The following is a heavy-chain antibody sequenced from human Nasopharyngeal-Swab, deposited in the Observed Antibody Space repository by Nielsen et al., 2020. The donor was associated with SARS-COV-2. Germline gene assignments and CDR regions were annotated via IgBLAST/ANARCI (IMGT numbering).Heavy chain of an antibody. J-gene: IGHJ6*02. CDR3: AADWFRLRFLEWLPGGYGMDV. CDR1: GFTFTSSA. Sequence: SVQVSCKASGFTFTSSAVQWVRQARGQRLEWIGWIVVGSGNTNYAQKFQERVTITRDMSTSTAYMELSSLRSEDTAAYYCAADWFRLRFLEWLPGGYGMDVWGQGTTVTVSS. D-gene: IGHD3-3*01. V-gene: IGHV1-58*01. CDR2: IVVGSGNT.